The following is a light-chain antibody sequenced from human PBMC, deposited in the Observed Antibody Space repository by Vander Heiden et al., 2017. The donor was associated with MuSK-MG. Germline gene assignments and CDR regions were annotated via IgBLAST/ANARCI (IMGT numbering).Light chain of an antibody. CDR3: SSYAGSNNLVI. CDR1: SSDVGGYDY. V-gene: IGLV2-8*01. Sequence: QSALPQPPSASGSPGQSVALSCTGTSSDVGGYDYVSWYQQHPGKAPKVLIYELSQRPSGVPDRFSGSKSGNTASLTISGLQAEDEAHYYCSSYAGSNNLVIFGGGTMLTVL. CDR2: ELS. J-gene: IGLJ2*01.